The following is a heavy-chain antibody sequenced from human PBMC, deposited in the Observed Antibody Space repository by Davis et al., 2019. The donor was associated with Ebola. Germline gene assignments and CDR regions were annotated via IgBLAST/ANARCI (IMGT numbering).Heavy chain of an antibody. CDR3: ARVREYSSSSYYYYYGMDV. D-gene: IGHD6-13*01. J-gene: IGHJ6*02. CDR2: IKQAGSEK. CDR1: GFTFSSYW. Sequence: GGSLRLSCAASGFTFSSYWMSWVRQAPGKGLEWVANIKQAGSEKYYVDSVKGRFTISRDNAKNSLYLQMNSLRAEDTAVYYCARVREYSSSSYYYYYGMDVWGQGTTVTVSS. V-gene: IGHV3-7*01.